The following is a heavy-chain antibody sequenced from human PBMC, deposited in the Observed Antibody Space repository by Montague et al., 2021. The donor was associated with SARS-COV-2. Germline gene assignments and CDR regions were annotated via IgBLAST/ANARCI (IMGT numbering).Heavy chain of an antibody. CDR3: ARHITGSGNAFDI. CDR2: FYYSART. CDR1: GGSISSSSYY. Sequence: SETLSLTCTVSGGSISSSSYYWGWIRQPPGKGLEWIGSFYYSARTYYNPSLKSRVTISVDTSTNQFSVKLSSVTAADMAVYYCARHITGSGNAFDIWGQGTMVTVSS. D-gene: IGHD3-10*01. J-gene: IGHJ3*02. V-gene: IGHV4-39*01.